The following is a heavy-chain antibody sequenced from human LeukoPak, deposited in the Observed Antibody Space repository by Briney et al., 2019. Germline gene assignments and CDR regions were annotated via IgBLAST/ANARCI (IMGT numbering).Heavy chain of an antibody. V-gene: IGHV3-7*01. CDR2: IKQDGNDK. J-gene: IGHJ3*02. Sequence: GGSLRLSCAASGFTSSTYLMGWVRQAPGKGLEWVANIKQDGNDKYYVDSVKGRFTISRDNAENSPYLQMNSLRGEDTAVYYCVVTRRSGAFDIWGQGTMVTVSS. CDR3: VVTRRSGAFDI. D-gene: IGHD4-11*01. CDR1: GFTSSTYL.